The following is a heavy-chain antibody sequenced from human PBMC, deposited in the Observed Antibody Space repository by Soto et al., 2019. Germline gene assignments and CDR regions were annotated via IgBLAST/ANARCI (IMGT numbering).Heavy chain of an antibody. D-gene: IGHD5-12*01. J-gene: IGHJ4*02. Sequence: PGESLKISCQGSGYIFVSYWIAWVRQTPGKGLEWMGIMYPGNSDTKYSPSFEGQVTISVDKSINTAYLQWSSLKASDTAVYYCANDSGYGRNFDYWGQGTLVTVSS. CDR3: ANDSGYGRNFDY. CDR1: GYIFVSYW. V-gene: IGHV5-51*01. CDR2: MYPGNSDT.